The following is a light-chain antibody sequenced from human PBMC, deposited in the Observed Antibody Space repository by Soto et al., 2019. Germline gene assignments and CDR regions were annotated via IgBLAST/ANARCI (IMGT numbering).Light chain of an antibody. V-gene: IGKV3-20*01. CDR1: QSVSSSY. J-gene: IGKJ1*01. CDR2: GAS. CDR3: QQYGSSPMWT. Sequence: EIVLTQSPGTLSLSPGERATLSRRASQSVSSSYLAWYQQKPGQAPRLLIYGASSRATGIPDRFSGSGSGTDFTLTISRLEPEDFAVYYCQQYGSSPMWTFGQGTKVDI.